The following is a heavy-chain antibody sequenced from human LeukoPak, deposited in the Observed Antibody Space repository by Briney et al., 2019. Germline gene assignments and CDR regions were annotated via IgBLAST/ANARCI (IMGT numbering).Heavy chain of an antibody. CDR1: GFTFRNYA. D-gene: IGHD1-1*01. CDR3: AREAGSGTTDY. V-gene: IGHV3-64*02. CDR2: ISTDGGTT. Sequence: GSLRLSCAASGFTFRNYAMHWVRQAPGKGLESVSAISTDGGTTYYADSVKGRFIISRDNSKNTLYLQMGSLTAEDMAVYYCAREAGSGTTDYWGQGTLVTVSS. J-gene: IGHJ4*02.